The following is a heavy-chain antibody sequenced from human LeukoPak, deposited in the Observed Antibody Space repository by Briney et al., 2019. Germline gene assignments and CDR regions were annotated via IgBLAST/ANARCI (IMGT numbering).Heavy chain of an antibody. CDR1: GFTFSSYE. Sequence: GSLRLSCAASGFTFSSYEMNWVCQAPGKGLEGVSYISSSGSTIYYADSVKGRFTISRDNSKNTLYLQMNSLRDEHTAVYYCTRRGWLGELFPGNFWGQGPLVTVPS. CDR3: TRRGWLGELFPGNF. J-gene: IGHJ4*02. D-gene: IGHD3-10*01. V-gene: IGHV3-48*03. CDR2: ISSSGSTI.